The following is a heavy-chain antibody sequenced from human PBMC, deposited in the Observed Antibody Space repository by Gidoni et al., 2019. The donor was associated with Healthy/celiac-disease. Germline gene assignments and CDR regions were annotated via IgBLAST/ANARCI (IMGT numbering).Heavy chain of an antibody. CDR2: ISSSSSYI. Sequence: EVQLVESGVGLVKPGGSLRLSCAASGFPFSSYHMHWVRQAPGKGLGWVSSISSSSSYIYYADSVKGRFTISRDNAKNSLYLQMNSLRAEDTAVYYCARVLVGVVPAAGYYYYMDVWGKGTTVTVSS. V-gene: IGHV3-21*01. CDR1: GFPFSSYH. D-gene: IGHD2-2*01. J-gene: IGHJ6*03. CDR3: ARVLVGVVPAAGYYYYMDV.